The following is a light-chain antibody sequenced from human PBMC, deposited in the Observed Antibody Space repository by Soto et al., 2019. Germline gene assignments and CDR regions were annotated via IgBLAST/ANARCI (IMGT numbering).Light chain of an antibody. CDR2: AAS. J-gene: IGKJ2*02. Sequence: DIQMTQSPSSLSASVGDRVTITCRASQSISTYLNWYQQKVGKAPKLLIYAASSLQRGVPSRFSGSGSGTDFPLTISSPQPEDFATYYCQQSYSTPRTFGQGTKLEIK. V-gene: IGKV1-39*01. CDR1: QSISTY. CDR3: QQSYSTPRT.